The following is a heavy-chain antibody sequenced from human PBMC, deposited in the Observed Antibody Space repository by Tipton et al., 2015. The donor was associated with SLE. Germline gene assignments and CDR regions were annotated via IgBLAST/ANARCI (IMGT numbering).Heavy chain of an antibody. CDR1: GGSISSYY. CDR3: ARDIRAVAGIAWEGAFDI. V-gene: IGHV4-59*01. CDR2: IYYSGST. Sequence: LRLSCTVSGGSISSYYWSWIRQPPGKGLEWIGYIYYSGSTNYNPSLKSRVTISVDTSKNQFSLKLSSVTAADTAVYYCARDIRAVAGIAWEGAFDIWGQGTMVTVSS. J-gene: IGHJ3*02. D-gene: IGHD6-19*01.